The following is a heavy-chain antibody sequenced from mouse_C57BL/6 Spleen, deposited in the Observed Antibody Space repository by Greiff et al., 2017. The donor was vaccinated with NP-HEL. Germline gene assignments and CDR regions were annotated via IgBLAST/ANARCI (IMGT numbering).Heavy chain of an antibody. Sequence: VQLQQPGAELVKPGASVKMSCKASGYTFTSYWITWVKQRPGQGLEWIGDIYPGSGSTNYNEKFKSKATLTVDTSSSTAYMQLSSLTSEDSAVYYCANPLDYGNYEGDYWGQGTTLTVSS. V-gene: IGHV1-55*01. CDR3: ANPLDYGNYEGDY. CDR1: GYTFTSYW. CDR2: IYPGSGST. J-gene: IGHJ2*01. D-gene: IGHD2-1*01.